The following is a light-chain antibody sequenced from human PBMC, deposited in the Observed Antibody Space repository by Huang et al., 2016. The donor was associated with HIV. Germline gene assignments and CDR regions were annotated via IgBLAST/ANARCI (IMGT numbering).Light chain of an antibody. CDR3: QQRSNSPYT. CDR2: DAS. V-gene: IGKV3-11*01. J-gene: IGKJ2*01. Sequence: EIVLTQSPATLSLSPGERATLSCRASQSVSTYLAWYQQKPGQAPRLRMYDASTRATGIPARFSGSGSGTDFTLTINSLEPEDFAVYYCQQRSNSPYTFGQGTKLEIK. CDR1: QSVSTY.